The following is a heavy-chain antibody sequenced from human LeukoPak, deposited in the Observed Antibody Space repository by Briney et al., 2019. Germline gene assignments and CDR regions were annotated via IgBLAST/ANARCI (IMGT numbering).Heavy chain of an antibody. D-gene: IGHD3-10*01. CDR1: GGSISSSSYY. CDR3: ASILLWFGELMDQ. J-gene: IGHJ4*02. V-gene: IGHV4-39*01. CDR2: IYYSGST. Sequence: SETLSLTCTVSGGSISSSSYYWGWIRQPPGKGLEWIGSIYYSGSTYYNPSLKSRVTISVGTSKNQFSLKLSSVTAADTAVYYCASILLWFGELMDQWGQGTLVTVSS.